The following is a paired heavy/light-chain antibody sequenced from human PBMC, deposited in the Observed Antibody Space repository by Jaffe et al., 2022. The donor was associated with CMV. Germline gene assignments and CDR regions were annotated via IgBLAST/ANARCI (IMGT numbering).Light chain of an antibody. CDR3: NSRDSSGNHPV. CDR2: GKN. CDR1: SLRSYY. V-gene: IGLV3-19*01. J-gene: IGLJ2*01. Sequence: SSELTQDPAVSVALGQTVRITCQGDSLRSYYASWYQQKPGQAPVLVIYGKNNRPSGIPDRFSGSSSGNTASLTITGAQAEDEADYYCNSRDSSGNHPVFGGGTKLTVL.
Heavy chain of an antibody. CDR1: GGSFSGYY. CDR3: ARGEWGVHGGRWYYYYYMDV. D-gene: IGHD1-26*01. V-gene: IGHV4-34*01. Sequence: QVQLQQWGAGLLKPSETLSLTCAVYGGSFSGYYWSWIRQPPGKGLEWIGEINHSGSTNYNPSLKSRVTISVDTSKNQFSLKLSSVTAADTAVYYCARGEWGVHGGRWYYYYYMDVWGKGTTVTVSS. J-gene: IGHJ6*03. CDR2: INHSGST.